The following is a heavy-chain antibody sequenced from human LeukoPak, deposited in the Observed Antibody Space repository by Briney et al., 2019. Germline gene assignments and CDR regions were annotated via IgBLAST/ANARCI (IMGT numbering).Heavy chain of an antibody. CDR1: GYTFTSYY. D-gene: IGHD6-19*01. Sequence: GASVKVSCKASGYTFTSYYMHWVRQAPGQGLEWMGIINPSGGSTSYAQKFQGRVTMTRDMSTSTVYMELSSLRSEDTAVYYCARVGIAVAGDVGEVYNWFDPWGQGTLVTVSS. J-gene: IGHJ5*02. CDR2: INPSGGST. V-gene: IGHV1-46*01. CDR3: ARVGIAVAGDVGEVYNWFDP.